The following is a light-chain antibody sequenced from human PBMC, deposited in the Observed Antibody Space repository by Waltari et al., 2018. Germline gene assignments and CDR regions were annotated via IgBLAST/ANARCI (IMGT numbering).Light chain of an antibody. CDR1: QSVGRS. V-gene: IGKV3-20*01. Sequence: VLTQSPGALSLSPGERATLSCRASQSVGRSLAWYQQKPGQAPRLLIYDTSSRATGTPGRFSGSGSGTDFSLAISSLEPEDFAVYFCQHYVNLPVTFGQGTKVEI. CDR2: DTS. J-gene: IGKJ1*01. CDR3: QHYVNLPVT.